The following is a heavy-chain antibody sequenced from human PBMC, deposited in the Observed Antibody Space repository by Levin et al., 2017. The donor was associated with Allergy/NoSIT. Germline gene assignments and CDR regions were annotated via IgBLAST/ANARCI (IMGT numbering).Heavy chain of an antibody. V-gene: IGHV4-39*07. CDR1: GGSISSSSYY. J-gene: IGHJ3*02. CDR3: AREQAYYYDSSGYPYDAFDI. CDR2: IYSSGST. Sequence: SETLSLTCTVSGGSISSSSYYWDWIRQPPGKGLEWIVSIYSSGSTYYNPSLKSRVTISVDTSQNQFSLKLTSVTAADTAVYYCAREQAYYYDSSGYPYDAFDIWGQGTMVTVSS. D-gene: IGHD3-22*01.